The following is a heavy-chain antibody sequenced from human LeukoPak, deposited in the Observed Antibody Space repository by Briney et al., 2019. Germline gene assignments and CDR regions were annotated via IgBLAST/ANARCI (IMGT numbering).Heavy chain of an antibody. D-gene: IGHD4-17*01. CDR2: ISGSGGST. CDR1: GFTFSSYA. J-gene: IGHJ4*02. CDR3: AKKFTGTTVISGDYFDY. V-gene: IGHV3-23*01. Sequence: GGSLRLSCAASGFTFSSYAMGWVRQAPGKGLEWVSAISGSGGSTYYADSVKGRFTISRDNSKNTLYLQMNSLRAEDTAVYYCAKKFTGTTVISGDYFDYWGQGTLVTVSS.